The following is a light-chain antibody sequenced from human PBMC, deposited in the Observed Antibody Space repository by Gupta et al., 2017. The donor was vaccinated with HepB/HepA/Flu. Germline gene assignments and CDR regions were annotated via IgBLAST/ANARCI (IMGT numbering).Light chain of an antibody. CDR1: QSVSNTY. CDR3: QQYGSSLLT. CDR2: DAS. Sequence: EIWLRQSPGTLPFSPGERATLSCRASQSVSNTYLAWYQQKPGQAPRLLIYDASSRATGIPDRFSGSGSGTDFTLTISRLEPGDFAVYYCQQYGSSLLTFGGGTKVEIK. V-gene: IGKV3-20*01. J-gene: IGKJ4*01.